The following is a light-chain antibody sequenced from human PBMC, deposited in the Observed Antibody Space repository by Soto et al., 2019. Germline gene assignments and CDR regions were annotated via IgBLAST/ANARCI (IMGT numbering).Light chain of an antibody. CDR3: CSYAGSYTDV. Sequence: QSALTQPRSVSGSPGPSVTISCTGTSSDVGGYNFVSWYQHHPGKAPKLMIYNVIQRPSGVPDRFSASKSGNTASLTISGLQAEDEADYYCCSYAGSYTDVFGTGTKVTVL. CDR2: NVI. CDR1: SSDVGGYNF. J-gene: IGLJ1*01. V-gene: IGLV2-11*01.